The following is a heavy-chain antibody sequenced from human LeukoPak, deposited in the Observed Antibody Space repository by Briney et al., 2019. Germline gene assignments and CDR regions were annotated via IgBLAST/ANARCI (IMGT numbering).Heavy chain of an antibody. D-gene: IGHD7-27*01. V-gene: IGHV1-69*13. J-gene: IGHJ4*02. Sequence: ASVKVSCKASGGTFSSYAISWVRQAPGQGLEWMGGIIPIFGTANYAQEFQGRVTITADESTSIAYMELSSLRSEDTAVYYCARDLQLTGDGKGFDYWGQGTLVTVSS. CDR3: ARDLQLTGDGKGFDY. CDR1: GGTFSSYA. CDR2: IIPIFGTA.